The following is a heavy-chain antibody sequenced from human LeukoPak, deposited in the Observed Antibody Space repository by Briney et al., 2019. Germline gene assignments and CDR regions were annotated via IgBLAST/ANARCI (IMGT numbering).Heavy chain of an antibody. V-gene: IGHV3-53*01. CDR1: GFTVSSNY. J-gene: IGHJ4*02. CDR2: IYRGSNT. Sequence: PGGSLRLSCAASGFTVSSNYMSWVRQAPGKGLEWVSVIYRGSNTYYADSVKGRFTISRDNAKNSLILQTSSLTVADTGIYYCARDGSPNYGYYAFFDNWGQGTLVTVSS. CDR3: ARDGSPNYGYYAFFDN. D-gene: IGHD1-26*01.